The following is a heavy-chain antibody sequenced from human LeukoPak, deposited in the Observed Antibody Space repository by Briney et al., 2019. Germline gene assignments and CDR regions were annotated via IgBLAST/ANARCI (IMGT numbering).Heavy chain of an antibody. CDR3: ARDSPVYCSSTSCYSRGHYYYGMDV. J-gene: IGHJ6*02. CDR1: GFTFSSYA. V-gene: IGHV3-7*01. D-gene: IGHD2-2*01. CDR2: IKQDGSEK. Sequence: PGGSLRLSCAASGFTFSSYAMSWVRQAPGKGLEWVANIKQDGSEKYYVDSVKGRFTISRDNAKNSLYLQMNSLRAEDTAVYYCARDSPVYCSSTSCYSRGHYYYGMDVWGQGTTVTVSS.